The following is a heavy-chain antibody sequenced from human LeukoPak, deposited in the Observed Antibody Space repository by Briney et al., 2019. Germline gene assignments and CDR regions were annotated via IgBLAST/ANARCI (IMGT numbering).Heavy chain of an antibody. D-gene: IGHD3-22*01. CDR2: ISSSSYI. CDR3: ARDSLYDSSDY. V-gene: IGHV3-21*01. Sequence: GGSLRLSCAASGFTFSSYSMNWVRQAPGKGLEWVSSISSSSYIYYADSVKGRFTISRDNAKNSLYLQMNSLRAEDTAVYYCARDSLYDSSDYWGQGTLVTVSS. J-gene: IGHJ4*02. CDR1: GFTFSSYS.